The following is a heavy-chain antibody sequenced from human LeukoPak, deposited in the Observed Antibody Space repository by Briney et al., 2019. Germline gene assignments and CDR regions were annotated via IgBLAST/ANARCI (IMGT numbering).Heavy chain of an antibody. V-gene: IGHV5-51*01. CDR3: ARSIHYDFWSGYDFDC. CDR1: GYSFTTYR. D-gene: IGHD3-3*01. Sequence: GESLKISCKGSGYSFTTYRIGWVRQMPGKGLEWMGVISPGDSDTRYSPSFQGQVTISADKSISTAYLQWSSLKASDTAMYYCARSIHYDFWSGYDFDCWGQGTLVTVSS. CDR2: ISPGDSDT. J-gene: IGHJ4*02.